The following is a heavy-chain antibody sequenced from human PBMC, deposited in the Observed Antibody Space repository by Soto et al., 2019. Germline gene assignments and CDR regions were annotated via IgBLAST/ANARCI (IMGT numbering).Heavy chain of an antibody. D-gene: IGHD2-2*01. CDR3: ARHSPGYCSSTSCLYYYYGMDV. Sequence: PGESLKISCKVSVYSFTSYWIGWVRQMPGKGLEWMGIIYPGDSDTRYSPSFQGQVTISADKSISTAYLQWSSLKASDTAMYYCARHSPGYCSSTSCLYYYYGMDVWGQGTTVTVSS. CDR1: VYSFTSYW. V-gene: IGHV5-51*01. J-gene: IGHJ6*02. CDR2: IYPGDSDT.